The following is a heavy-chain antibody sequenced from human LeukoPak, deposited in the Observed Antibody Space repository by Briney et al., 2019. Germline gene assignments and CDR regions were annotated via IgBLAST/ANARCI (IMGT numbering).Heavy chain of an antibody. Sequence: PSETLSLTCTVSGGSITDYYWSWIRQPPGKGLEWIGYIYYSGSTNYNPSLKSRVTISIDTSKNQFSLKLTSVTAADTAVYYCASYGENDYWGQGTLVTVPS. CDR3: ASYGENDY. D-gene: IGHD4-17*01. V-gene: IGHV4-59*08. J-gene: IGHJ4*02. CDR2: IYYSGST. CDR1: GGSITDYY.